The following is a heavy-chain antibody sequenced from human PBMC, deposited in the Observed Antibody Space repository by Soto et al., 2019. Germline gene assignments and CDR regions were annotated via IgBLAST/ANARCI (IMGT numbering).Heavy chain of an antibody. CDR1: GFTFSSYW. D-gene: IGHD3-22*01. CDR3: ARFYYDSSGYLPSPYYYYYGMDV. J-gene: IGHJ6*02. V-gene: IGHV3-7*04. Sequence: SLRLSCTASGFTFSSYWMSWGRQAPGKGLEWVANIKQDGSEKYYVDSVKGRFTISRDNAKNSLYLQMNSLRAEDTAVYYCARFYYDSSGYLPSPYYYYYGMDVWGQGTTVTVSS. CDR2: IKQDGSEK.